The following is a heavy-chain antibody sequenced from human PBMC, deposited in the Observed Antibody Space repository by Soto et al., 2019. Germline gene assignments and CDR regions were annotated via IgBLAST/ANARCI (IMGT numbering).Heavy chain of an antibody. CDR3: ARNSYGAYDYYGIDV. D-gene: IGHD4-17*01. V-gene: IGHV4-39*01. J-gene: IGHJ6*02. Sequence: QLQLQESGPGLVKPSETLSLTCTVSGGSISSSSYYWGWIRQPPGKGLEWIGSIYYSGRTYYNPSLKSRVTISVDTSKNQFSLKLSSVTAADTAVYYCARNSYGAYDYYGIDVWGQGTTVTVSS. CDR2: IYYSGRT. CDR1: GGSISSSSYY.